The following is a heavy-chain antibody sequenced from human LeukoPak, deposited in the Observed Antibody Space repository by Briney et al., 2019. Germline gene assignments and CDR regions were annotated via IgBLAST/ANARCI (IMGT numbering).Heavy chain of an antibody. J-gene: IGHJ4*02. V-gene: IGHV3-23*01. D-gene: IGHD5-24*01. CDR1: GFTIDDYG. CDR2: ISGSGGST. Sequence: PGGSLRLSCAASGFTIDDYGMSWVRQAPGKGLEWVSAISGSGGSTYYADSVKGRFTISRDNSKNTLYLQMNSLRAEDTAVYYCAKVPLDGVEMATIMGEGFDYLGQGTLVTVSS. CDR3: AKVPLDGVEMATIMGEGFDY.